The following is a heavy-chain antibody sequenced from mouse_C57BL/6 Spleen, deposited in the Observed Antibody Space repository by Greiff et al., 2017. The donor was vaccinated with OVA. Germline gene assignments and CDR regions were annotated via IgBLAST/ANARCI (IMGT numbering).Heavy chain of an antibody. D-gene: IGHD2-2*01. CDR1: GYTFTSYW. Sequence: VQVVESGAELVKPGASVKLSCKASGYTFTSYWMHWVKQRPGQGLEWIGMIHPNSGSTNYNEKFKSKATLTVDKSSSTAYMQLSSLTSEDSAVYYCARMVTDWYFDVWGTGTTVTVSS. J-gene: IGHJ1*03. CDR2: IHPNSGST. CDR3: ARMVTDWYFDV. V-gene: IGHV1-64*01.